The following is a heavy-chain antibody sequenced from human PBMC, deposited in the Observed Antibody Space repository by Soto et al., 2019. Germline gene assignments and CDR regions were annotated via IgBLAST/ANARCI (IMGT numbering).Heavy chain of an antibody. CDR1: GGSISSYY. Sequence: SETLSLTCTVSGGSISSYYWSWIRQPPGKGLEWIGYIYYSGSTNYNPSLKSRVTISVDTSKNQFSLKLSSVTAADTAVYYCARAGLTTVTTFGYWGQRPLVTVSS. V-gene: IGHV4-59*01. CDR3: ARAGLTTVTTFGY. CDR2: IYYSGST. D-gene: IGHD4-4*01. J-gene: IGHJ4*02.